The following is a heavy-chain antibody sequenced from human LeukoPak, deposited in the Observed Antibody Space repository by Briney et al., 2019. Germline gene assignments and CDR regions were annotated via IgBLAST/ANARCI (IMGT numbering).Heavy chain of an antibody. J-gene: IGHJ6*03. Sequence: GGSLRLSCAASGFTVSSNYMSWVRQAPGKGLEWVSYISSSGSTIYYADSVKGRFTISRDNAKNSLYLQMNSLRAEDTAVYYCARGGSSWYSPRYYYYYMDVWGKGTTVAVSS. V-gene: IGHV3-11*04. CDR2: ISSSGSTI. D-gene: IGHD6-13*01. CDR1: GFTVSSNY. CDR3: ARGGSSWYSPRYYYYYMDV.